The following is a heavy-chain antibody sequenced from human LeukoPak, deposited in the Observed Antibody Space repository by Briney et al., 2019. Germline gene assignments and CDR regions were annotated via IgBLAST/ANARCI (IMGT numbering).Heavy chain of an antibody. V-gene: IGHV4-4*07. Sequence: SETLSLTCTVSGGSISSYYWSWIRQPAGKGLEGIGRIYTSGSTYYNPSLKSRVTTSVDTPKNRFSLKLTSVTAADTAVYYCARELHSGSYYFDYWGQGTLVTVSS. CDR1: GGSISSYY. D-gene: IGHD1-26*01. CDR2: IYTSGST. J-gene: IGHJ4*02. CDR3: ARELHSGSYYFDY.